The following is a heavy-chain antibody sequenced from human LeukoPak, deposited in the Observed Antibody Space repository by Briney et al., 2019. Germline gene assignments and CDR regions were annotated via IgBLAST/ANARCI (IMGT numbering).Heavy chain of an antibody. D-gene: IGHD2-21*01. J-gene: IGHJ4*02. CDR1: GGTFSSYA. V-gene: IGHV1-69*13. CDR2: IIPIFGTA. CDR3: AVVVPQYYFDY. Sequence: ASVKVSCKASGGTFSSYAISWVRQAPGQGLEWMGGIIPIFGTANYAQKFQGRVTITADESTSTAYMELSSLRSEDTAVYYCAVVVPQYYFDYWGQGTLVTVSS.